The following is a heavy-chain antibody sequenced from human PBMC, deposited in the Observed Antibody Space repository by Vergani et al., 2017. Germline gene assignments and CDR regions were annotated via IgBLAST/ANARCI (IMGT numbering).Heavy chain of an antibody. Sequence: QVQLVESGGGVVQPGRSLRLSCAASGFTFSSYGMHWVRQAPGKGLEWVAVISYDGSNKYYADSVKGRFTISRDNSKNTLYLQMNSLRAEDTAVYYCAREKGMNYYDSSGYYDAFDIWGQGTMVTVSS. CDR2: ISYDGSNK. V-gene: IGHV3-30*03. CDR1: GFTFSSYG. D-gene: IGHD3-22*01. CDR3: AREKGMNYYDSSGYYDAFDI. J-gene: IGHJ3*02.